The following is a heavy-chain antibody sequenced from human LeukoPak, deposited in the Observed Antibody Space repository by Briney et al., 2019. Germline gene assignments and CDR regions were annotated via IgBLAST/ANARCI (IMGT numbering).Heavy chain of an antibody. J-gene: IGHJ3*02. V-gene: IGHV4-34*01. Sequence: PSETLSLTCAVYGGSFSGYYWSWIRQPPGKGLEWIGSIYYSGSTYYNPSLKSRVTISVDTSKNQFSLKLSSVTAADTAVYYCARLDYYDSSGYDGGDAFDIWGQGTMVTVSS. CDR1: GGSFSGYY. D-gene: IGHD3-22*01. CDR2: IYYSGST. CDR3: ARLDYYDSSGYDGGDAFDI.